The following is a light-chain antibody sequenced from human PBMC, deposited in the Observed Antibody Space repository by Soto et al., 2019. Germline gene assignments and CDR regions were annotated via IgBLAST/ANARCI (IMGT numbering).Light chain of an antibody. CDR2: EVT. Sequence: QSVLTQPASVSGSPGQSITISCTGTSSDIGGYNFVSWYQQHPGKAPKLVIYEVTHRPSGISNRFSGSKSGNTASLTISGLQAEDEAEYYCNSFTRSSTLVFGGGTKLTVL. CDR1: SSDIGGYNF. CDR3: NSFTRSSTLV. V-gene: IGLV2-14*01. J-gene: IGLJ2*01.